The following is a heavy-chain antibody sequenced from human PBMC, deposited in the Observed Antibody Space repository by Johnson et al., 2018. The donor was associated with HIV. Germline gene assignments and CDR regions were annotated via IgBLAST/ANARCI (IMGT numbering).Heavy chain of an antibody. Sequence: QVQLVESGGGVVQPGRSLRLSCAASGFTFSSYAMHWVRQAPGKGLEWVAVISYDGSNKYYADSVKGRFTISRDNSKNTLYLQMNSLRAEDTAVYYCASDSTPWGGDYVGYAFDIWGQGTIVTVSS. CDR1: GFTFSSYA. CDR2: ISYDGSNK. CDR3: ASDSTPWGGDYVGYAFDI. J-gene: IGHJ3*02. D-gene: IGHD4-17*01. V-gene: IGHV3-30*04.